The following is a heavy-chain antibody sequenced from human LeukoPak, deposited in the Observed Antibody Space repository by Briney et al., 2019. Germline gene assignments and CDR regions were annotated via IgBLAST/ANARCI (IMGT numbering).Heavy chain of an antibody. CDR3: ARGDRGSYYEGFDY. J-gene: IGHJ4*02. V-gene: IGHV4-59*01. Sequence: SETLSLTCTVSGGSISSYYWSWIRQPPGKGLEWIGYIYYSGSTNYNPSLKSRVTISVDTSKNQFSLKLSSVTAADTAVYYCARGDRGSYYEGFDYWGQGTLVTVSS. D-gene: IGHD1-26*01. CDR2: IYYSGST. CDR1: GGSISSYY.